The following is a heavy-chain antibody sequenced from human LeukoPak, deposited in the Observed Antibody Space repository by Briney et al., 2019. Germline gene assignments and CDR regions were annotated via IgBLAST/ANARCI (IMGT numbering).Heavy chain of an antibody. CDR2: ISGSAST. J-gene: IGHJ4*02. CDR1: GFTFGIYA. D-gene: IGHD1-26*01. CDR3: AISGGYWAWAH. Sequence: GGSLRLSCAASGFTFGIYAMSWVRQAPGKGLEWVSGISGSASTYYADSVKGRFTISRDNSKNTLYLQMSSLRAENTAVYYCAISGGYWAWAHWGQGTLVTVSS. V-gene: IGHV3-23*01.